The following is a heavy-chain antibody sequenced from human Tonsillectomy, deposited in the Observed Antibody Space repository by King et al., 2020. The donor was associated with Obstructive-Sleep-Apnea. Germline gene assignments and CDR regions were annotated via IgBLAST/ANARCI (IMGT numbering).Heavy chain of an antibody. CDR1: GFTFSSYS. CDR3: ARVDRYGATPFDY. J-gene: IGHJ4*02. D-gene: IGHD4/OR15-4a*01. Sequence: VQLVQSGGGLVKPGGSLRLSCAASGFTFSSYSMNWVRQAPGKGLEWVSSISSSSSYIYYADSVKGRFTISRDNAKNSLYLQMNSLRAEDTAVYNCARVDRYGATPFDYWGQGTLVTVSS. CDR2: ISSSSSYI. V-gene: IGHV3-21*01.